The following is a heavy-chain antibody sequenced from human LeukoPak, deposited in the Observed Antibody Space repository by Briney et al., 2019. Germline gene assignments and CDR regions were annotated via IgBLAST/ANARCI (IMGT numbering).Heavy chain of an antibody. V-gene: IGHV3-33*01. J-gene: IGHJ4*02. CDR2: TWYDGSNE. CDR1: GFTFSNYG. CDR3: AANFDF. Sequence: GGSLRLSCAASGFTFSNYGMHWVRQAPGKGLEWVAVTWYDGSNEYYADSVKGRFTIFRDNSKNTLYLQMHSLGAEDTAIYYCAANFDFWGQGTLVTVSS.